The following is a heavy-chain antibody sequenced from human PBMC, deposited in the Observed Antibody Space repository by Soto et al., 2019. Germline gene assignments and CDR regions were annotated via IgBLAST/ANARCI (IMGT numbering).Heavy chain of an antibody. J-gene: IGHJ4*02. CDR2: ISYDGSNK. CDR3: AKIIRRYGSGYDY. V-gene: IGHV3-30*18. CDR1: GFTFSTYG. Sequence: QVQLVESGGGVVQSGRSLRLSCAASGFTFSTYGMHWVRQAPGKGLEWVAVISYDGSNKYYADSVKGRFTISRDNSKDTLFLQINSLRAEDTAVYYCAKIIRRYGSGYDYWGQGTLGTVSP. D-gene: IGHD3-10*01.